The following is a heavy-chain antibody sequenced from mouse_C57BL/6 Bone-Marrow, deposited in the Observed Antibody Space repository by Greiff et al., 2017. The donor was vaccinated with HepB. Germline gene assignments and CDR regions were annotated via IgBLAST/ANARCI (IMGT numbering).Heavy chain of an antibody. V-gene: IGHV1-55*01. J-gene: IGHJ1*03. CDR2: IDPGSGST. D-gene: IGHD4-1*01. CDR3: ARSGTGTGYFDV. Sequence: QVQLQQPGAELVKPGASVKMSCKASGYTFTSYWITWVKQRPGQGLEWIGDIDPGSGSTNYNEKFKSKATLTVDTSSSTAYMQLSSLTSEDSAVYDCARSGTGTGYFDVWGTGTTVTVSS. CDR1: GYTFTSYW.